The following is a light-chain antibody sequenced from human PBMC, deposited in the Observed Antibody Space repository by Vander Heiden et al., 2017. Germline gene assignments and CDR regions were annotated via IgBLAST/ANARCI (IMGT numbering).Light chain of an antibody. V-gene: IGKV3-20*01. J-gene: IGKJ4*01. CDR3: QQYGSSPPLT. CDR1: QSGSSSN. CDR2: GAA. Sequence: EIVLTPSPGTLSWPQGERATRACRASQSGSSSNLAWYQQKPGQAPRLLIYGAASRATGIPDRFSGSGSGTDFTLTISRLEPEDVAVYFCQQYGSSPPLTFGGGTKVEIK.